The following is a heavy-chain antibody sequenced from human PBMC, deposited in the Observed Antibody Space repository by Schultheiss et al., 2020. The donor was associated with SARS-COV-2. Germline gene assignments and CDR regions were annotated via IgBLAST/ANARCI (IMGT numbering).Heavy chain of an antibody. CDR3: ARHDYDIFTGSPFDP. J-gene: IGHJ5*02. D-gene: IGHD3-9*01. V-gene: IGHV5-51*01. CDR1: GYSFTNYW. Sequence: GGSLRLSCKGSGYSFTNYWIVWVRQMPGKGLEWMGIIYPGDSDIKYSPSFQGQVTISADKSISTAYLQWNSLKASDTAMYYCARHDYDIFTGSPFDPWGQGTLVTVSS. CDR2: IYPGDSDI.